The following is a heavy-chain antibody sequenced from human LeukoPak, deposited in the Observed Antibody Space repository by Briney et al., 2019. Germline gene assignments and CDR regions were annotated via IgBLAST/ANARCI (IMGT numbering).Heavy chain of an antibody. Sequence: SETLSLTCTVSGGSISSGSYYWSWIRQPAGKGLEWIGRIYTSGSTNYNPSLKSRVTISVDTSKNQFSLKLSSVTAADTAVYYCARVRTAMASDYWGQGTLVTVSS. V-gene: IGHV4-61*02. CDR1: GGSISSGSYY. D-gene: IGHD5-18*01. CDR3: ARVRTAMASDY. J-gene: IGHJ4*02. CDR2: IYTSGST.